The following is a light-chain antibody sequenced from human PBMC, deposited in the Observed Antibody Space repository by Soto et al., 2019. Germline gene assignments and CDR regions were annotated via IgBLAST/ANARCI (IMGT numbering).Light chain of an antibody. CDR3: QQHNNWPLT. Sequence: RVMTQSAATLSVSPGERATLSCRASQSVSSNLAWYQQKPGQAPRLLVYGASTRATGIPARFSGSGSGTQFTLTISSLQSEDFAVYYCQQHNNWPLTFGGGTKVAIK. CDR2: GAS. J-gene: IGKJ4*01. CDR1: QSVSSN. V-gene: IGKV3-15*01.